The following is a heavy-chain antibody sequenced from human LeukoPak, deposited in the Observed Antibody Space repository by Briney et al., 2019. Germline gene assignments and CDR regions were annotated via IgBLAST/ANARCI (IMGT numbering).Heavy chain of an antibody. CDR1: GYTFTSYD. CDR3: ARSVRRYCSGGSCYFKHFDY. CDR2: MNPNSGNT. D-gene: IGHD2-15*01. J-gene: IGHJ4*02. V-gene: IGHV1-8*01. Sequence: ASVKVSCKASGYTFTSYDINWVRQATGQGLEWMGWMNPNSGNTGYAQKFQGRVTMTRNASISTAYMELSSLRSEDTAVYYCARSVRRYCSGGSCYFKHFDYWGQGTLVTVSS.